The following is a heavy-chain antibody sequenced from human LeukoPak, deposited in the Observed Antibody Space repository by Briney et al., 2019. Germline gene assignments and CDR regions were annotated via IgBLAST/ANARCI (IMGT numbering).Heavy chain of an antibody. CDR3: AKGPGYYDFWSGYGAFDI. D-gene: IGHD3-3*01. CDR2: ITDTSRYK. J-gene: IGHJ3*02. V-gene: IGHV3-21*04. Sequence: GGSLRLSCVASGFTFSYYSMNWVRQAPGKGLEWVSSITDTSRYKNYADSVKGRFTISRDNAANSLYLQMDSLRAEDTAVYYCAKGPGYYDFWSGYGAFDIWGQGAMVTVSS. CDR1: GFTFSYYS.